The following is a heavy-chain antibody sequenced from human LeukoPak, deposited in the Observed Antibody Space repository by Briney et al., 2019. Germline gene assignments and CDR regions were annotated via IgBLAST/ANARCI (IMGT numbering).Heavy chain of an antibody. Sequence: PGGSLRLSCAAPGFTVSGNYMSWVRQAPGKGLEWVSIVHSGGNTCYADSVKGRFAISRDNSKNTLYLQMNSLRAEDTAVYFCARASTSGWDGFDHWGQGTLVTVSS. D-gene: IGHD6-19*01. CDR2: VHSGGNT. CDR1: GFTVSGNY. J-gene: IGHJ4*02. V-gene: IGHV3-53*01. CDR3: ARASTSGWDGFDH.